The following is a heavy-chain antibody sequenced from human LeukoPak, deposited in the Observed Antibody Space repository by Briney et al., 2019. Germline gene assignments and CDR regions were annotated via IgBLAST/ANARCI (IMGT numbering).Heavy chain of an antibody. CDR1: GFTLSSYD. D-gene: IGHD3-22*01. Sequence: SGGSLRLSCAASGFTLSSYDMIWVRQAPGKGLEWVSYISYNSGTIYYADSVKGRFTISRDNSKNTLYLQMNSLRAEDTAVYYCAKGRYDSSGFNWAAWGQGTLVTVSS. CDR3: AKGRYDSSGFNWAA. J-gene: IGHJ4*02. V-gene: IGHV3-23*01. CDR2: ISYNSGTI.